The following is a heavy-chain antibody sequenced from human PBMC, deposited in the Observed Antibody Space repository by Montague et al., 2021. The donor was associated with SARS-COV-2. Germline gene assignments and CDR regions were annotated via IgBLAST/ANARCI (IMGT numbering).Heavy chain of an antibody. CDR2: MHFTGKT. CDR1: GDSITNHY. V-gene: IGHV4-4*07. J-gene: IGHJ4*02. Sequence: SETLSLTCSVSGDSITNHYWSWIRQPAGKGLEWIGRMHFTGKTNFSPYLSSRLTMSADTSKNQFSLKLTSATAADTAIYFCARDRFDFGAGSQGTFDFWGQGTLVTVSS. CDR3: ARDRFDFGAGSQGTFDF. D-gene: IGHD4/OR15-4a*01.